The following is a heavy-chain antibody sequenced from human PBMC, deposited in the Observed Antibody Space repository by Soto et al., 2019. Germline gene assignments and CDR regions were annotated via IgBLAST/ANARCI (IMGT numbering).Heavy chain of an antibody. J-gene: IGHJ4*02. V-gene: IGHV1-3*01. CDR1: GYTFTSYA. CDR2: INAGNGNT. D-gene: IGHD3-9*01. CDR3: ARHEPIPTDYDILTGYSDY. Sequence: ASVKVSCKASGYTFTSYAMHWVRQAPGQRLEWMGWINAGNGNTKYSQKFQGRVTITRDTSASTAYMELSSLRSEDTAVYYCARHEPIPTDYDILTGYSDYWGQGTLVTVSS.